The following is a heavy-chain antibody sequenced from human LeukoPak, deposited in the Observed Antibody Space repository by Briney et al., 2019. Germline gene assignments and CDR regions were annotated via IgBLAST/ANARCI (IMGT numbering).Heavy chain of an antibody. D-gene: IGHD2-15*01. J-gene: IGHJ3*02. Sequence: PVASVKVSCKASGYTFTSYGISWVRQAPGQGLEWMGWISAYNGDTNYAQKLQGRVTMTTDTSTSTAYMELRSLRSDDTAVYYCASEGYCSGGSCYSRAFDIWGQGTMVTVSS. CDR3: ASEGYCSGGSCYSRAFDI. CDR1: GYTFTSYG. CDR2: ISAYNGDT. V-gene: IGHV1-18*01.